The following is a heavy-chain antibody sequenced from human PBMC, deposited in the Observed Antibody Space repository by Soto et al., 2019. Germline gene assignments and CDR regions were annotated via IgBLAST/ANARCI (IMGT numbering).Heavy chain of an antibody. CDR1: GFTFSSYS. J-gene: IGHJ6*02. D-gene: IGHD1-7*01. CDR3: ARDSRGINGTQSGMDV. Sequence: PGGSLRLSCAASGFTFSSYSMNWVRQAPGKGLEWVSYISSSSSTIYYADSVKGRFTISRDNAKSSLYLQMNSLRDEDTAVYYCARDSRGINGTQSGMDVWGQGTTVTVSS. V-gene: IGHV3-48*02. CDR2: ISSSSSTI.